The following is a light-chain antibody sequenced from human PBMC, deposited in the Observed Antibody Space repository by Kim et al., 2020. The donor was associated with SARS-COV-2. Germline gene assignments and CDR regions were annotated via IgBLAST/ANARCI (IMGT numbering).Light chain of an antibody. CDR2: KGG. CDR3: QSADSSGTYAV. V-gene: IGLV3-25*03. CDR1: ALPIQY. J-gene: IGLJ7*01. Sequence: QKDRITCAGDALPIQYAYWYQKKPGQAPVLVIYKGGERPAGIPERLSGSGSGTTVTLTISGVQAEDEADYYCQSADSSGTYAVFGGGTQLTVL.